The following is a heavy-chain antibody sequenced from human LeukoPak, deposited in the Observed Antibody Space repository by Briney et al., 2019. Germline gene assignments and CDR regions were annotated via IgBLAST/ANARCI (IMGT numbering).Heavy chain of an antibody. CDR1: GITVSSNY. D-gene: IGHD1-1*01. Sequence: GGSLRLSCAASGITVSSNYMTWVRQAPGKGLEWVSVLYSGGSAHYADSVMGRFTISRDNSKNTLYPHMNSLRAEDTAMFYCARSKLERGAFDIWGLGTMVTVSS. V-gene: IGHV3-66*01. CDR2: LYSGGSA. CDR3: ARSKLERGAFDI. J-gene: IGHJ3*02.